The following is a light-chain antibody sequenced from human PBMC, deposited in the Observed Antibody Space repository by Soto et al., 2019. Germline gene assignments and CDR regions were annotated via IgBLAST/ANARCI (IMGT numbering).Light chain of an antibody. CDR3: QQYTDWPTT. CDR1: QSVRTT. Sequence: EIVMSQSPATLSVSQGERATLSCWASQSVRTTVAWYHQRPGQAPRLLIYDASTRATGVPARFSGGGSGTDFTLTVTSLQSEDFGIYYCQQYTDWPTTFGQGTMV. V-gene: IGKV3-15*01. J-gene: IGKJ1*01. CDR2: DAS.